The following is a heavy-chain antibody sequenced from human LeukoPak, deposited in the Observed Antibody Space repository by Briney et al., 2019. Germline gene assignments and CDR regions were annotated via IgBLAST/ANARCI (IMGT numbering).Heavy chain of an antibody. V-gene: IGHV3-23*01. J-gene: IGHJ4*02. Sequence: PGGSLRLSCAASGFTFSSYGLSWVRQAPGKGLEWVSAISYSCGSTYYADSVKGRFTISRDNSKNMLYLQMNSLRAEDTAVYYCAKDASGTYPSDFDYWGQGTLVTVSS. CDR1: GFTFSSYG. CDR2: ISYSCGST. D-gene: IGHD3-3*01. CDR3: AKDASGTYPSDFDY.